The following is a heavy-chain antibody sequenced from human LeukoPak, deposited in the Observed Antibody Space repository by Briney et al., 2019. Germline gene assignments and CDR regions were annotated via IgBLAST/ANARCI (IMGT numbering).Heavy chain of an antibody. V-gene: IGHV3-23*01. Sequence: PGGSLRLSCAASGFTFSSYAITWVRQAPGKGLEWVSAVSSNGAKTYYADSVKGRFTISRDNYKNMVYLQMNSLRTEDTAVYYCARGPHWGQGTLVTVSS. J-gene: IGHJ4*02. CDR1: GFTFSSYA. CDR2: VSSNGAKT. CDR3: ARGPH.